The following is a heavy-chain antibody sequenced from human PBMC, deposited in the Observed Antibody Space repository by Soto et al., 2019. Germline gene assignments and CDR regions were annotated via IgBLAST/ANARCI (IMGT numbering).Heavy chain of an antibody. Sequence: SQTLSLTCAISGDSVSSNSAAWNWIRQSPSRGLEWLGRTYYRSKWYNDYAVSVKSRITINPDTSKNKFSLQLNSVTPEDTVVYYWAKEIYSSSWTSFDYWGQGTLVTVSS. CDR3: AKEIYSSSWTSFDY. J-gene: IGHJ4*02. D-gene: IGHD6-13*01. CDR2: TYYRSKWYN. CDR1: GDSVSSNSAA. V-gene: IGHV6-1*01.